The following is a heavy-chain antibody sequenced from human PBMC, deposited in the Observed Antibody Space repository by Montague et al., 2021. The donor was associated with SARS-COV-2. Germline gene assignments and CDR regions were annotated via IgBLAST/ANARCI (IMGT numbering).Heavy chain of an antibody. V-gene: IGHV2-5*01. CDR2: IYWNGDK. CDR3: AHRGMIRGLIFDY. Sequence: PALVKPTQTLTLTCTFSGFSLRSDDEGVAWIRQSPGQALEWLAVIYWNGDKRYSPSLQRRLTITKDTSENQVVLTMINMDPVDTATYYCAHRGMIRGLIFDYWGQGTLVTVSS. D-gene: IGHD3-10*01. J-gene: IGHJ4*02. CDR1: GFSLRSDDEG.